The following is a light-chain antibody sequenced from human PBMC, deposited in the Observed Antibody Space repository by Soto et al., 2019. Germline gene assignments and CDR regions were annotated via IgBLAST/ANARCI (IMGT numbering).Light chain of an antibody. CDR1: SSDVGGYNY. CDR2: EVS. V-gene: IGLV2-14*01. CDR3: SSDTSSSTLV. J-gene: IGLJ3*02. Sequence: QSALTQPASVSGSPGQSITISCTGTSSDVGGYNYVSWYQQHPGKAPKLMIYEVSNRPSGVYNRFSGSKSGNTASLTISGLQAEDDADYYCSSDTSSSTLVFGGGTKLTVL.